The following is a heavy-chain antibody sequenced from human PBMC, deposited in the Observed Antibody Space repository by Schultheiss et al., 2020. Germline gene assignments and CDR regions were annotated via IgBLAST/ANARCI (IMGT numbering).Heavy chain of an antibody. Sequence: SETLSLTCTVSGGSISSYYWSWIRQPPGKGLEWVGYMHYSGSTYYNPSLKSRLTMSVDTSNKNQFSLQLSSVTAADTAVYYCAGSSGFRAYFQHWGQGTLVTVSS. CDR2: MHYSGST. CDR3: AGSSGFRAYFQH. D-gene: IGHD3-22*01. V-gene: IGHV4-59*04. CDR1: GGSISSYY. J-gene: IGHJ1*01.